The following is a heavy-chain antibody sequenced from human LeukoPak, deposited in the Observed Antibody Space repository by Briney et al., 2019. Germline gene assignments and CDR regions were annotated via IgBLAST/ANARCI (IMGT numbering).Heavy chain of an antibody. CDR2: ISSSGSTI. CDR1: GFTFSSYE. V-gene: IGHV3-48*03. D-gene: IGHD5-12*01. CDR3: AREGGYSGYGMDV. J-gene: IGHJ6*02. Sequence: GGSLRLSCAASGFTFSSYEMNWVRQAPGKGLEWVSYISSSGSTIYYADSVKGRFTISRDNAKNSLYPQMNSLRAEDTAVYYCAREGGYSGYGMDVWGQGTTVTVSS.